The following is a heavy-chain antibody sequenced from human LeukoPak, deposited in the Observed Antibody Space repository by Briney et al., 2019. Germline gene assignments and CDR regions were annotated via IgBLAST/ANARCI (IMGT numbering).Heavy chain of an antibody. CDR3: ARGGGFPNYYMDV. CDR2: IIPIFGTA. D-gene: IGHD3-10*01. J-gene: IGHJ6*03. Sequence: SVKVSCKASGGTFSSYAISWVRQAPGQGLEWMGGIIPIFGTANYAQKFQGRVTMTRNTSISTAYMELSSLRSEDTAVYYCARGGGFPNYYMDVWGKGTTVTISS. V-gene: IGHV1-69*05. CDR1: GGTFSSYA.